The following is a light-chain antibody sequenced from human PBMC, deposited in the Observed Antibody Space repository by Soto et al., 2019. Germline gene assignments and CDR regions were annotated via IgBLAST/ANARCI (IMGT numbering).Light chain of an antibody. Sequence: DIQMTQSPSTLSASVVDSVTITCRASQSISSWLAWYQQRPGKATKLLIYDASSLESGVPSRFSGSGSGTEFTLTISSLQPDDFATYYCQQYNSYWTFGQGTKVDIK. V-gene: IGKV1-5*01. CDR3: QQYNSYWT. J-gene: IGKJ1*01. CDR1: QSISSW. CDR2: DAS.